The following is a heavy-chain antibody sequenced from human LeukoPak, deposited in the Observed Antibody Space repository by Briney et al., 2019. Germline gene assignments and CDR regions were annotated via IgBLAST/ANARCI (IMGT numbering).Heavy chain of an antibody. CDR1: EFTLSSCW. Sequence: PGGSLRLSCAASEFTLSSCWMHWVRQAPGKGLVWVSRINGDGSSTSYADSVKGRFTISRDNAKNTLYLQMNSLRAEDTAVYYCARTRWLHLDSWGQGTLVTVSS. CDR2: INGDGSST. CDR3: ARTRWLHLDS. D-gene: IGHD5-24*01. J-gene: IGHJ4*02. V-gene: IGHV3-74*01.